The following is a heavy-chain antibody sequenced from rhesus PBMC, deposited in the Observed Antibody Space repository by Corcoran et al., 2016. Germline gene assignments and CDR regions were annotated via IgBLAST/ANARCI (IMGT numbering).Heavy chain of an antibody. V-gene: IGHV3S5*01. J-gene: IGHJ5-2*02. D-gene: IGHD3-3*01. CDR3: AKDWILNV. CDR2: IRSGGENT. CDR1: GFPFGNSG. Sequence: EVHLLESGGGLVQPGGSLRLSFAASGFPFGNSGIGWFRQAPGKGLEWVSHIRSGGENTYYADSVKDRFTISRDNSKNTLSLQLDSLRAEDTAVYYCAKDWILNVWGRGVLVTVSS.